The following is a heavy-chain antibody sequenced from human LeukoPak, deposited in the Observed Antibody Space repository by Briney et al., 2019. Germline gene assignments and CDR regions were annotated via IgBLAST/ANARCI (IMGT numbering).Heavy chain of an antibody. CDR1: GGSISSNY. V-gene: IGHV4-59*01. J-gene: IGHJ4*02. CDR2: IYYSGST. CDR3: ASHLYCGGDCYQFDY. D-gene: IGHD2-21*02. Sequence: SETLSLTCTVSGGSISSNYWSWIRQPPGKGLEWIGYIYYSGSTNYNPSLKSRVTISVDTSKNQFSLKLSSVTAADTAVYYCASHLYCGGDCYQFDYWGQGTLVTVSS.